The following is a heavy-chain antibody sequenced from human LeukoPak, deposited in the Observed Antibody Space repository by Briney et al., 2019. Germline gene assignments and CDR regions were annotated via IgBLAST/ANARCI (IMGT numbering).Heavy chain of an antibody. V-gene: IGHV3-9*01. CDR1: GFTFDDYA. D-gene: IGHD3-10*01. CDR2: ISWNSGSI. CDR3: AKAEMVRGAPFTY. J-gene: IGHJ4*02. Sequence: PGGSLRLSCVASGFTFDDYAMHWVRQAPGKGLEWVSGISWNSGSIGYADSVKGRFTISRDNAKNSLYLQMNSLRAEDTALYYCAKAEMVRGAPFTYWGQGTLVTVSS.